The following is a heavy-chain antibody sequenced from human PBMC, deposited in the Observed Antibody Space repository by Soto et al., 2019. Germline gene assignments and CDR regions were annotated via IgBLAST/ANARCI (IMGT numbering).Heavy chain of an antibody. CDR2: IKEDGSEK. Sequence: VQLEESGGGLVQPGGSLRLSCVASGFTFNSYWMNWVRQAPGKGLEWVANIKEDGSEKYYVDSVKGRFTISRDNARNSLYLQMNTLRAEDTAVYYCARETSGDYFDYWGQGTLVTVS. V-gene: IGHV3-7*01. CDR1: GFTFNSYW. CDR3: ARETSGDYFDY. D-gene: IGHD4-17*01. J-gene: IGHJ4*02.